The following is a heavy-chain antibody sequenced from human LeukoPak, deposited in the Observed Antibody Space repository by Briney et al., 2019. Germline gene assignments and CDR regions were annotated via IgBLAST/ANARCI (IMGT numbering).Heavy chain of an antibody. Sequence: GGSLRLSCAASRFTFSSYAMSWVRQAPGKGLEWVSTISGRGDSTYYADSVKGRFTISRDNSRNTLYLQMNTLRAEDTAVYYCAKAIAAPVWYFDPWGRGTLVTVSS. V-gene: IGHV3-23*01. CDR2: ISGRGDST. D-gene: IGHD6-13*01. CDR3: AKAIAAPVWYFDP. J-gene: IGHJ2*01. CDR1: RFTFSSYA.